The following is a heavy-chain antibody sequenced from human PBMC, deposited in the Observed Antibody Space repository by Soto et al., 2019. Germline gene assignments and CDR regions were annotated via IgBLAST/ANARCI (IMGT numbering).Heavy chain of an antibody. Sequence: SXKVSFKASGGTXTSYAIGLVRQAPGKGLEWMGGIIPIFCTANYAKKFQGRVTITADESKRTAYMELSSLRSEHTDVYYCARVGSSPIHYFDYWGQGTLGTVS. CDR2: IIPIFCTA. CDR1: GGTXTSYA. V-gene: IGHV1-69*13. D-gene: IGHD6-6*01. CDR3: ARVGSSPIHYFDY. J-gene: IGHJ4*02.